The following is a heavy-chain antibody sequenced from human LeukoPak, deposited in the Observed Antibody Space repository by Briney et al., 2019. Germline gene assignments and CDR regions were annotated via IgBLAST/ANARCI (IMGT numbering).Heavy chain of an antibody. CDR1: GFTFSSYW. D-gene: IGHD5-24*01. CDR2: IKQDGSEK. V-gene: IGHV3-7*01. CDR3: ARGDGYLDY. J-gene: IGHJ4*02. Sequence: GGSLRLSCVASGFTFSSYWMSWVRQAPGKGLEWVANIKQDGSEKYYVDSVKGRFTISRDNAKNSLYLQMNSLRAEDTAVYYCARGDGYLDYWGQGTLVTVSS.